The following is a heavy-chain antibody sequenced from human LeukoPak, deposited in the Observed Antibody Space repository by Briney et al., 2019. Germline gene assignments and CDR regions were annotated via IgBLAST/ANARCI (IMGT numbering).Heavy chain of an antibody. CDR1: GGSISSGGYS. J-gene: IGHJ4*02. CDR2: IYHSGST. D-gene: IGHD3-22*01. V-gene: IGHV4-30-2*02. CDR3: ARNFEVIGFDY. Sequence: SQTLSLTCAVSGGSISSGGYSWSWIRQPPGKGLEWIGYIYHSGSTYYNPSLKSRVTISVDRSKNQFSLKLSSVTAADTAVYYCARNFEVIGFDYWGQGTLVTVSS.